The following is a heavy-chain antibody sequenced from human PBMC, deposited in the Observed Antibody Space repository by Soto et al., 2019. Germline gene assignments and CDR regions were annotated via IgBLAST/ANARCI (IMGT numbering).Heavy chain of an antibody. Sequence: GGSLRLSCAASGFTFDDYAMHWVRQAPGKGLEWVSGISWNSGSIGYADSVKGRFTISRDNAKNSLYLQMNSLRAEDTALYYCAKDINYGDYVYYYGMDVWGQGTTVTVSS. D-gene: IGHD4-17*01. CDR3: AKDINYGDYVYYYGMDV. CDR2: ISWNSGSI. J-gene: IGHJ6*02. V-gene: IGHV3-9*01. CDR1: GFTFDDYA.